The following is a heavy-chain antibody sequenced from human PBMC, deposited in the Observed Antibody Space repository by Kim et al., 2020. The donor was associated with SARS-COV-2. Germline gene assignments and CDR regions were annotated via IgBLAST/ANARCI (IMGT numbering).Heavy chain of an antibody. J-gene: IGHJ6*02. D-gene: IGHD6-13*01. V-gene: IGHV3-7*01. CDR2: IKQDGSEK. CDR3: ARGIRFRSSSMDV. CDR1: GFTFSSYW. Sequence: GGSLRLSCAASGFTFSSYWMSWVRQAPGKGLEWVANIKQDGSEKYYVDSVKGRFTISRDNAKNSLYLQMNSLRAEDTAVYYCARGIRFRSSSMDVWGQGTTVTVSS.